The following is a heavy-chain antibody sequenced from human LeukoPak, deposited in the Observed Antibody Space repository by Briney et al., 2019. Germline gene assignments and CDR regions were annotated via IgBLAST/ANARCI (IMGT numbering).Heavy chain of an antibody. Sequence: PGGSLRLSCAASGFTFSSYAMHWVRQAPGKGLEWVAVISYDGSNKYYADSVKGRFTISRDNSKNTLYLQMNSLRAEDTAVYYCARVTVLPWGYFDYWGQGTLVTVSS. V-gene: IGHV3-30-3*01. CDR2: ISYDGSNK. CDR3: ARVTVLPWGYFDY. D-gene: IGHD3-10*01. CDR1: GFTFSSYA. J-gene: IGHJ4*02.